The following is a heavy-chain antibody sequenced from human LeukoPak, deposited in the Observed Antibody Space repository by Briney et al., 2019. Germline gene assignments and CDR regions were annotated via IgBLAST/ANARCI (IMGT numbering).Heavy chain of an antibody. CDR2: IYHSGST. J-gene: IGHJ4*02. D-gene: IGHD2-8*01. Sequence: PSETLSLTCAVSGYSISSGYYWGWTRQPPGKGLEWIGSIYHSGSTYYNPSLKSRVTISVDTSKNQFSLKLSSVTAADTAVYYCARPNEGYWGQGTLVTASS. V-gene: IGHV4-38-2*01. CDR3: ARPNEGY. CDR1: GYSISSGYY.